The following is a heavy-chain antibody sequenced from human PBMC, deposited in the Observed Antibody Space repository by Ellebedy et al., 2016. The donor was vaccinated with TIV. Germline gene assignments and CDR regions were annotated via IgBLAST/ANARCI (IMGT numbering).Heavy chain of an antibody. CDR2: SRNKDHRFST. V-gene: IGHV3-72*01. Sequence: GESLKISCAVSGFTFRDHYMDWVRQAPGKGLEWVGRSRNKDHRFSTEYATSVRGRFTISRDDSKNSLYLQMNSLKNEDTAVYYCVRGHNSFDSWGRGTLVTVSS. J-gene: IGHJ4*02. CDR1: GFTFRDHY. CDR3: VRGHNSFDS. D-gene: IGHD5-24*01.